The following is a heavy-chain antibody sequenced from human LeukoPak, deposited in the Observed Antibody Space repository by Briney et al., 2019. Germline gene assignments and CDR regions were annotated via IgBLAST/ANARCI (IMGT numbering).Heavy chain of an antibody. V-gene: IGHV3-48*03. CDR1: GFAFNSYE. Sequence: GVSLRLSCIASGFAFNSYEMNWVRQAPGKGLEWVSYISSSGSIKHYADSVEGRFTISRDNAKNSLYLQMNSLRAEDTAVYYCARARYTSGWETLDYWGQGTLVTVSS. J-gene: IGHJ4*02. CDR3: ARARYTSGWETLDY. CDR2: ISSSGSIK. D-gene: IGHD6-19*01.